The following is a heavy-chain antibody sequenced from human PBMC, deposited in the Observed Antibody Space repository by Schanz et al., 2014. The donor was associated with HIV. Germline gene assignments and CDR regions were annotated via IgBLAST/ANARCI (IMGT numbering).Heavy chain of an antibody. D-gene: IGHD1-26*01. CDR2: ISGNTNYI. V-gene: IGHV3-21*01. CDR3: AKGATRPDYFDS. Sequence: EVQLLESGGGLVQPGGSLRLSCAASGFIFSSYPMYWIRQSPGKGLEWVASISGNTNYIYYADSVKGRFTISRDNAKNILYLQMNSVRPEDTAVYFCAKGATRPDYFDSWGQGTLVTVSS. J-gene: IGHJ4*02. CDR1: GFIFSSYP.